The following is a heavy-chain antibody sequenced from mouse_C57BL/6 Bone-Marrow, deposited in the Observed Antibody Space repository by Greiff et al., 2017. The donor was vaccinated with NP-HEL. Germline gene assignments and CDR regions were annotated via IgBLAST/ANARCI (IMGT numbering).Heavy chain of an antibody. CDR3: ARKVYYGSSYWYVDV. Sequence: VQLPQSGPELVKPGASVKLSCKASGYTFTSYDINWVKQRPGQGLEWIGWIYPRDGSPKYNEKFKGKATVTVDTSSSTAYMELNSLTSEDSAVYFCARKVYYGSSYWYVDVWGTGTTVTVSS. J-gene: IGHJ1*03. CDR1: GYTFTSYD. D-gene: IGHD1-1*01. V-gene: IGHV1-85*01. CDR2: IYPRDGSP.